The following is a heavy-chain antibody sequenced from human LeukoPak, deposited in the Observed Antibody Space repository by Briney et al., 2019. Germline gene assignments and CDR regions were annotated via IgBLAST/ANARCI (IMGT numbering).Heavy chain of an antibody. CDR2: ISGSGGST. D-gene: IGHD5-24*01. Sequence: GGSLRLSCAASGFTFSSYAMSWVRQAPGKGLEGVSAISGSGGSTYYADSVKGRFTISRDNSKNTLYLQMNSLRAADTAVYYCARDSGWGDGFDYWGQGTLVTVSS. V-gene: IGHV3-23*01. CDR3: ARDSGWGDGFDY. J-gene: IGHJ4*02. CDR1: GFTFSSYA.